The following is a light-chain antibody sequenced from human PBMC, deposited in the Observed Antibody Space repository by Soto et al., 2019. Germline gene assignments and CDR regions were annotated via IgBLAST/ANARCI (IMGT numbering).Light chain of an antibody. V-gene: IGKV3-20*01. CDR3: QQYRDWPLT. J-gene: IGKJ4*01. CDR2: HAS. CDR1: QSISNSY. Sequence: EIVLTQSPGTLSLSPGERATLSCRASQSISNSYLAWYQQKPGQAPRLLIYHASARATGIPARFSGSGSGTDFTLTISRLEPEDFAVYYCQQYRDWPLTFGGGTKVDIK.